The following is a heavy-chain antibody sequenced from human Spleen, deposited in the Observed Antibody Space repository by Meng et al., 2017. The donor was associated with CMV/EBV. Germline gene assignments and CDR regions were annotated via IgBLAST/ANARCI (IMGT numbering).Heavy chain of an antibody. J-gene: IGHJ6*01. D-gene: IGHD6-25*01. CDR3: ARKMSLAATGNYYGMDV. CDR2: MNPNSGNT. CDR1: GYTFTSYD. Sequence: ASVKVSCKASGYTFTSYDINWVRQATGQGLEWMGWMNPNSGNTGYAQKFQGRVTMTRNTSISTAYMELSSLRSEDTAVYYCARKMSLAATGNYYGMDVWGQGTTVTVSS. V-gene: IGHV1-8*01.